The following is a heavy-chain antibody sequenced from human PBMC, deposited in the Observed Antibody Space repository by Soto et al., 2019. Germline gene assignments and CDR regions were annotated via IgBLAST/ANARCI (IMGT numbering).Heavy chain of an antibody. CDR3: ARDRSYAMDV. V-gene: IGHV3-74*01. CDR1: GFSIRDYW. J-gene: IGHJ6*02. CDR2: INGDASST. Sequence: GGSLRLCCEASGFSIRDYWMHWVRQAPGEGLVSVSCINGDASSTTYADSVKGRFTISRDDAKNTVYLQMTSLRAEDTAVYFCARDRSYAMDVWGQGTRVTVSS.